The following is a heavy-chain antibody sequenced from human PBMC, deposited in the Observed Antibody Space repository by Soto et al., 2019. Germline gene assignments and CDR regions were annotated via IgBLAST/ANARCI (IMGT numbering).Heavy chain of an antibody. CDR2: INPSGGST. D-gene: IGHD6-13*01. J-gene: IGHJ6*02. CDR1: GYTFTSYY. Sequence: ASLKVSCKASGYTFTSYYMHWVRQAPGQGLEWMGIINPSGGSTSYAQKSQGRVTMTRDTSTSTVYMELSSLRSEDTAVYYCACAPPYSSSWYYYGMDVWGQGTTVTVSS. CDR3: ACAPPYSSSWYYYGMDV. V-gene: IGHV1-46*01.